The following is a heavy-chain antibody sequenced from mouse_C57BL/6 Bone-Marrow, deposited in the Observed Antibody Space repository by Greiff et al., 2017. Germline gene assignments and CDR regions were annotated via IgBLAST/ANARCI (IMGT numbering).Heavy chain of an antibody. D-gene: IGHD2-3*01. J-gene: IGHJ2*01. Sequence: VQLQQSGAELVRPGASVKLSCTASGFNIKDDYIPWVKQRPEQGLEWIGWIDPAIGDTDYASKFQGKATITSDTSSNTAYLQLSSLTSEDTAVYYCSTFDGNYFDFWGQGTPLTVAS. CDR2: IDPAIGDT. CDR3: STFDGNYFDF. V-gene: IGHV14-4*01. CDR1: GFNIKDDY.